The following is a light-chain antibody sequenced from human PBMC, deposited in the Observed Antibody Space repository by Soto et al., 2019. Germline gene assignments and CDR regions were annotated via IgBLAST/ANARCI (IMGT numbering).Light chain of an antibody. V-gene: IGKV1-39*01. CDR1: QSISSY. Sequence: DIQMTQSPSSLSASVGDRVTITCRASQSISSYLNWYQQKPGKAPKLLIYAASSLQSGVPSRFSGSGSGTDFTLTISSLQPEDFATYYCQQSYSTPTTVGPATKVDI. CDR2: AAS. J-gene: IGKJ3*01. CDR3: QQSYSTPTT.